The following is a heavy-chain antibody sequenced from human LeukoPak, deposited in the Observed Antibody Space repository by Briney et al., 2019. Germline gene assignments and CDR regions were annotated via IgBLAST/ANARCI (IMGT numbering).Heavy chain of an antibody. Sequence: GGSLRLSCAASGFSFSSYGMNWVRQAPGKGLEGVSAISGSGGSTYYADSVKGRFTISRDNSKNTLYLQMNSLRAEDTAVYYCAKGVTMIVVVINYFDYWGQGTLVTVSS. CDR3: AKGVTMIVVVINYFDY. V-gene: IGHV3-23*01. D-gene: IGHD3-22*01. CDR1: GFSFSSYG. CDR2: ISGSGGST. J-gene: IGHJ4*02.